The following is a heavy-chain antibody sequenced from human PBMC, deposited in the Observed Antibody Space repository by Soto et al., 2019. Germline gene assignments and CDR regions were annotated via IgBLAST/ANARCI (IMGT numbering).Heavy chain of an antibody. D-gene: IGHD2-15*01. CDR1: GFTFSSYW. CDR3: ARAYEGKCSGGSCYYY. J-gene: IGHJ4*02. CDR2: IKQDGSEK. V-gene: IGHV3-7*01. Sequence: GGSLRLSCAASGFTFSSYWMSWVRQAPGKGLEWVANIKQDGSEKYYVDSVKGRFTISRDNAKNSLYLQMNSLRAEDTAVYYCARAYEGKCSGGSCYYYWGQGTLVTVSS.